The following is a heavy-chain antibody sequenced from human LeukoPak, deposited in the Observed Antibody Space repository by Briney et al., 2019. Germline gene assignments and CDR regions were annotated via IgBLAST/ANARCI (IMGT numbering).Heavy chain of an antibody. D-gene: IGHD4-17*01. J-gene: IGHJ4*02. CDR2: ISYDGSKK. CDR1: GFTFSSHT. Sequence: GGSLRLSCAASGFTFSSHTMYWVRQAPGKGLEWVAGISYDGSKKYYVDSVKGRFTISRDNSKNTLFLQMNSLRAEDTAVYPCAREDYGDYYFDYWGQGTLVTVSS. V-gene: IGHV3-30*03. CDR3: AREDYGDYYFDY.